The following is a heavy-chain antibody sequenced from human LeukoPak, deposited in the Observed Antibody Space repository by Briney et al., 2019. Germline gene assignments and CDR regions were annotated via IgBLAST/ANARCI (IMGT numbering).Heavy chain of an antibody. CDR3: ARRLYYYDTSGFGWFDP. CDR2: INPSGGST. CDR1: GYTFTSYY. Sequence: ASVKVSCKASGYTFTSYYMHWVRQAPGQGLEWMGIINPSGGSTSYAQKFQGRVTMTRDTSVSTAYMELSSLRSDDTAVYYCARRLYYYDTSGFGWFDPWGQGTLVTVSS. D-gene: IGHD3-22*01. J-gene: IGHJ5*02. V-gene: IGHV1-46*01.